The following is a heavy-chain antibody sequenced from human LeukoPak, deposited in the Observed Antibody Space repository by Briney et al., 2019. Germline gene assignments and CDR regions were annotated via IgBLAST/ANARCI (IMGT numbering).Heavy chain of an antibody. CDR1: VFTFSSYS. CDR3: AKSQHYYESGSADY. Sequence: GGSLRLSCAASVFTFSSYSMSWVRQAPGKGREWVSVITGGDKTYYADSVKGRFIISRDNSKNILYLRMNSLRAEDTAVYYCAKSQHYYESGSADYWGQGTLVTVSS. D-gene: IGHD3-10*01. CDR2: ITGGDKT. V-gene: IGHV3-23*01. J-gene: IGHJ4*02.